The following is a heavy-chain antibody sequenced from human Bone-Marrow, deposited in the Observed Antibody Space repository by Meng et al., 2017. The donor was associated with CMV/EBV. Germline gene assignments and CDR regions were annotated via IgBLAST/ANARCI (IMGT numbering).Heavy chain of an antibody. CDR2: ITGGGSTI. V-gene: IGHV3-11*01. J-gene: IGHJ5*02. Sequence: GGSLRLSCVASGFTFSDYYMNWIRQAPGKGLEWLSYITGGGSTISYADSVKGRFTISRDNAQNSLYLQMDNLRAEDTAVYYCARDPRNKGFDPWGQGTLVTVSS. CDR3: ARDPRNKGFDP. CDR1: GFTFSDYY.